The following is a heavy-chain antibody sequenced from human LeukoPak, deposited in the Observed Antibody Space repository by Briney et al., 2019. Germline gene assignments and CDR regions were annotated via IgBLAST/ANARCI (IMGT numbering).Heavy chain of an antibody. J-gene: IGHJ4*02. CDR1: GFTLSSYA. D-gene: IGHD6-13*01. CDR2: ISGSGGST. CDR3: AKVLLGSSWYLLFDY. Sequence: GGSLRLSCAACGFTLSSYAMSWVRQAPGKGLEWVAAISGSGGSTYYADSLKGRFTISRDNSNNTLYLQMSSLRAEDTAVYYCAKVLLGSSWYLLFDYWGQGTLVTVSS. V-gene: IGHV3-23*01.